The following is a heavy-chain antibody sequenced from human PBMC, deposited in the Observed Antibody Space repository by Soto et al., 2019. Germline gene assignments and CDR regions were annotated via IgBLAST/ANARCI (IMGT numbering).Heavy chain of an antibody. CDR3: ERDGLEYSGYDIDY. CDR2: IWYDGTTK. D-gene: IGHD5-12*01. V-gene: IGHV3-33*01. Sequence: QVQLVESGGGVVQPGRSLRLSCAASGFSFSRHAMHWVRQAPGKGLEWVAVIWYDGTTKYHADSVKGRFTISRDISKHTLYLQMNSLRAEDTAVYCCERDGLEYSGYDIDYWGQGNLVTVSS. J-gene: IGHJ4*02. CDR1: GFSFSRHA.